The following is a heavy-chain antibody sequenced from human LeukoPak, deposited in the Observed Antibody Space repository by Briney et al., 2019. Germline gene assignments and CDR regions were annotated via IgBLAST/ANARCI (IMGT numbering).Heavy chain of an antibody. Sequence: GGSLRLSCAASGFTFSSYSMNWVRQAPGKGLEWVSSISSSSSYIYYADSVKGRFTISRDNAKNSLYLQMNSLRAEDTAVYYCAREEVVPAAITLPEYFQHWGQGTLVTVSS. J-gene: IGHJ1*01. CDR1: GFTFSSYS. CDR3: AREEVVPAAITLPEYFQH. V-gene: IGHV3-21*01. CDR2: ISSSSSYI. D-gene: IGHD2-2*01.